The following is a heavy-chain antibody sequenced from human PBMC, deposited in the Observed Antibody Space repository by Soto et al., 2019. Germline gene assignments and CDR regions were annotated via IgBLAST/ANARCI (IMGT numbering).Heavy chain of an antibody. Sequence: SETLSLTCAVYGGSFSGYYWSWISQPPGKGLEWIGEINHSGSTNYNPSLKSRVTISVDTSKNQFSLKLSSVTAADTAVYYCARGSRLLWFGELLYKDYGMDVWGQGTTVT. D-gene: IGHD3-10*01. CDR1: GGSFSGYY. CDR2: INHSGST. J-gene: IGHJ6*02. V-gene: IGHV4-34*01. CDR3: ARGSRLLWFGELLYKDYGMDV.